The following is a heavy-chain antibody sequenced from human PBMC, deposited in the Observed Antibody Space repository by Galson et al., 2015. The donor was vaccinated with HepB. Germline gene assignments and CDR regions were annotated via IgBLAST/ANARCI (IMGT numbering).Heavy chain of an antibody. Sequence: SVTVSCKASGYTFSTYGFNRVRQAPGQGLEWLGWISVYNDNTDYAQKFQGRVTMTTDTSTSSAYMELRSLRSDDTAVYYCARYSSSLYSYALDVWGQGTTVTVSS. V-gene: IGHV1-18*04. CDR2: ISVYNDNT. D-gene: IGHD6-6*01. CDR3: ARYSSSLYSYALDV. CDR1: GYTFSTYG. J-gene: IGHJ6*02.